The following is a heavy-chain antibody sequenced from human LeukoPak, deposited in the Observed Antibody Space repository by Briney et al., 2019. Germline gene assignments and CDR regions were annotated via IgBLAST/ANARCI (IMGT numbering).Heavy chain of an antibody. CDR1: GFTFSSHW. Sequence: GGSLRLSCAASGFTFSSHWMSWVRQAPGKGLEWVANIKQDGSEKYYVDSVKGRFTISRDNAKNSLYLQMNSLRAEDTAVYYCARVCCSGGSCYSDNDAFDIWGQGTMVTVSS. CDR2: IKQDGSEK. V-gene: IGHV3-7*01. J-gene: IGHJ3*02. D-gene: IGHD2-15*01. CDR3: ARVCCSGGSCYSDNDAFDI.